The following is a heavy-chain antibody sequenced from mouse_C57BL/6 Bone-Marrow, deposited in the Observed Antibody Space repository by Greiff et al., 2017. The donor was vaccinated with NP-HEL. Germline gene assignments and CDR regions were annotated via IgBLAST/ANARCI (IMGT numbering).Heavy chain of an antibody. D-gene: IGHD1-1*01. CDR1: GYTFTSYW. Sequence: VQLQQSGAELVKPGASVKMSCKASGYTFTSYWITWVKQRPGQGLEWIGDIYPGSGCPNYKEKFQGKATLTVDTSSSTAYMQLSSLTSEDSAVYYCARTTVVATEGYFDYWGQGTTLTVSS. J-gene: IGHJ2*01. V-gene: IGHV1-55*01. CDR3: ARTTVVATEGYFDY. CDR2: IYPGSGCP.